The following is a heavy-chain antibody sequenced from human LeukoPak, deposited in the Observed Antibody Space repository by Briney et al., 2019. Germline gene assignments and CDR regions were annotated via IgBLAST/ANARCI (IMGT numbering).Heavy chain of an antibody. V-gene: IGHV4-59*01. J-gene: IGHJ4*02. CDR1: GGSISNYY. Sequence: KASETLSLTCPVSGGSISNYYYWTWIRQPPGKGLEWVGYVYYTGTTNYNPSLKSRVTISVDTSKNQFSLNLNSVTAADTAVYYCATVDSSGYYLSYFDYWGQGNLVTVSS. CDR3: ATVDSSGYYLSYFDY. CDR2: VYYTGTT. D-gene: IGHD3-22*01.